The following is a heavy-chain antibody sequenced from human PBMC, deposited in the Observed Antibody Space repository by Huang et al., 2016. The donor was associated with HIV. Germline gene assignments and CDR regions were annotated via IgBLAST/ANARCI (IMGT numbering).Heavy chain of an antibody. CDR3: ARDPKYHRIGYYRQRRGIDV. Sequence: QAQLMQSGPEVKKPGASVKVSCKTSGYSFTDYGITWVRQAPGQGPEWVGCMSAVNGDTDIAQRLQGRVTLTTDTSTSMAYMEVRSLRFDDTAVYFCARDPKYHRIGYYRQRRGIDVWGQGTMVSVSS. V-gene: IGHV1-18*01. CDR2: MSAVNGDT. CDR1: GYSFTDYG. J-gene: IGHJ3*01. D-gene: IGHD3-22*01.